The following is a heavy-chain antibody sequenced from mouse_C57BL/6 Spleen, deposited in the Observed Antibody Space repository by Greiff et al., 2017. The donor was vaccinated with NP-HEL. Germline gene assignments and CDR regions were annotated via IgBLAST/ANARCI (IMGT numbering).Heavy chain of an antibody. J-gene: IGHJ4*01. CDR1: GFTFSDYY. Sequence: EVKVVESGGGLVQPGGSLKLSCAASGFTFSDYYMYWVRQTPEKRLEWVAYISNGGGSTYYPDTVKGRFTISRDNAKNTLYLQMSRLKSEDTAMYYCAREAITTVVVPYYAMDYWGQGTSVTVSS. CDR3: AREAITTVVVPYYAMDY. D-gene: IGHD1-1*01. V-gene: IGHV5-12*01. CDR2: ISNGGGST.